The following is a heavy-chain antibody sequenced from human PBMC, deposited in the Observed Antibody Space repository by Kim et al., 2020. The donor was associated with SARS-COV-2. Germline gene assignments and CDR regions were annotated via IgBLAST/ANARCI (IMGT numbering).Heavy chain of an antibody. Sequence: YAGSVKGRFTISRDNAKNSLYLQMNSLRAEDTALYYCAKDIGYSGIYWNYWGQGTLVTVSS. CDR3: AKDIGYSGIYWNY. V-gene: IGHV3-9*01. D-gene: IGHD1-26*01. J-gene: IGHJ4*02.